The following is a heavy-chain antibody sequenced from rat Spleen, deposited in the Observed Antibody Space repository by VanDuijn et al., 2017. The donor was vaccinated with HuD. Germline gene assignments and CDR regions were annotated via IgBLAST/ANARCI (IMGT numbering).Heavy chain of an antibody. Sequence: QVQLKASGPGLVQPSQTLSLTCTVAGFSLTSYNVHWVRQPPGKGLEWMGVIWNIGGTRYNSALKARLSISKDTSKSQVFLKMNSLQTEDTATYYWARDENGYINYWFAYWGQGTLVTVSS. CDR2: IWNIGGT. CDR3: ARDENGYINYWFAY. V-gene: IGHV2-41*01. D-gene: IGHD1-4*01. CDR1: GFSLTSYN. J-gene: IGHJ3*01.